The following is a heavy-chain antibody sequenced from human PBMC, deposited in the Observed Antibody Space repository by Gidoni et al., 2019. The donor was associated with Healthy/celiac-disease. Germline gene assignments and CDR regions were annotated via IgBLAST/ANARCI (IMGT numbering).Heavy chain of an antibody. CDR2: IYYSGST. CDR1: GGSISSSSYY. Sequence: QLQLQESGPGLVKPSETLSLTCTVSGGSISSSSYYWGWIRQPPGKGLEWIGSIYYSGSTYYNPSLKSRVTISVDTSKNQFSLKLSSVTAADTAVYYCASSEWRERPQGYYFDYWGQGTLVTVSS. J-gene: IGHJ4*02. D-gene: IGHD2-15*01. CDR3: ASSEWRERPQGYYFDY. V-gene: IGHV4-39*01.